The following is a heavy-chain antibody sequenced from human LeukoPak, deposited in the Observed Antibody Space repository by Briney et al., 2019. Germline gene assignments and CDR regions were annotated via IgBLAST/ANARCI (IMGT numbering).Heavy chain of an antibody. D-gene: IGHD2-2*01. CDR1: GGSISSSSYY. CDR2: IYYSGST. Sequence: SETLSLTCTVSGGSISSSSYYWGWIRQPPGKGLEWIGSIYYSGSTYYNPSLKSRVTISVDTSKNQFSLKLSSVTAADTAVYHCARGRGLGAPAAVPPLDPWGQGTLVTVSS. CDR3: ARGRGLGAPAAVPPLDP. V-gene: IGHV4-39*01. J-gene: IGHJ5*02.